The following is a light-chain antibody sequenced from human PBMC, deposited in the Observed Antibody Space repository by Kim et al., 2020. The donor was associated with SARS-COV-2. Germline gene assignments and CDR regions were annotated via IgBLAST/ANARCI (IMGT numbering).Light chain of an antibody. CDR1: RSVTTN. Sequence: EIVLTQSPATLSLSPGERATLSCRASRSVTTNLAWYHQKPDQPPRLLTYDASNRATGIPARFSGSGSGTEFTLTISSLEPEDFAVYYCQQRESWPLTFGGGTKLEIK. CDR3: QQRESWPLT. J-gene: IGKJ4*01. CDR2: DAS. V-gene: IGKV3-11*01.